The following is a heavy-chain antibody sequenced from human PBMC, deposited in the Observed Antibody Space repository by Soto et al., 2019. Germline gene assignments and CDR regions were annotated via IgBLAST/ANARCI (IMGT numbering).Heavy chain of an antibody. J-gene: IGHJ5*02. CDR2: IHSSGST. CDR1: GGSMNSYH. V-gene: IGHV4-4*07. D-gene: IGHD6-13*01. CDR3: ARDQGVAAAGITWFDP. Sequence: SETLSLTCTVSGGSMNSYHWSWIRQPAGKGLEWIGHIHSSGSTNYNPSLKSRVTMSVDTSKNQFSLRLMSVTAADTAVYYCARDQGVAAAGITWFDPWGQGILVTVSS.